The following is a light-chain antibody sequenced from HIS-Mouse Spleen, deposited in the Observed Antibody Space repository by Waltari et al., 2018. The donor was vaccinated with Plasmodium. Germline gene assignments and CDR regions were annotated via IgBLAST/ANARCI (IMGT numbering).Light chain of an antibody. J-gene: IGLJ1*01. Sequence: QFALTQPASVSGSPGQSITISCTGTSSDVGRYNLVSWYQHHPGKAPKLMIYEGSKRPSGVSNRFSGSKSGNTASLTIAGLQAEDEADYYCCSYAGSSTYVFGTGTKVTVL. V-gene: IGLV2-23*01. CDR3: CSYAGSSTYV. CDR2: EGS. CDR1: SSDVGRYNL.